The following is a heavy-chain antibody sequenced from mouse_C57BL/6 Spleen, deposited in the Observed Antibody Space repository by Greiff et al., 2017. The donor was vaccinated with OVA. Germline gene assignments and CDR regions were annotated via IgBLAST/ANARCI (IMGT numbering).Heavy chain of an antibody. D-gene: IGHD2-4*01. J-gene: IGHJ4*01. CDR1: GYTFTDYY. CDR3: ASAYDYDDPYYAMDY. CDR2: IYPGSGNT. Sequence: VQLQQSGAELVRPGASVKLSCKASGYTFTDYYINWVKQRPGQGLEWIARIYPGSGNTYYTEKFKGKATLTAEKSSSTAYMQLSSLTSEDSALYFCASAYDYDDPYYAMDYWGQGTSVTVSS. V-gene: IGHV1-76*01.